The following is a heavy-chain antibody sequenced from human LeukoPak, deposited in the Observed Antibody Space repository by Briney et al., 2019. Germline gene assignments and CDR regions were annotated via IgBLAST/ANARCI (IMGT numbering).Heavy chain of an antibody. V-gene: IGHV3-48*04. CDR2: ISSSGSTK. CDR3: ANYLLDTSGYRYFEY. D-gene: IGHD3-22*01. J-gene: IGHJ4*02. CDR1: GFTFSIYN. Sequence: GGSLRLSCVASGFTFSIYNMNWVRQDPGKGLEWISYISSSGSTKYYADSVKGRFTVSRDNAKNSLYLQVNSLRAEDTAVYYCANYLLDTSGYRYFEYWGQGTLVTVSS.